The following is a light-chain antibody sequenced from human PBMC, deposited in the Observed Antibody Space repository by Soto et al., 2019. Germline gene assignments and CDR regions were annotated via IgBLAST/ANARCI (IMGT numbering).Light chain of an antibody. CDR2: DAS. V-gene: IGKV1-5*01. CDR1: QSVRSW. J-gene: IGKJ1*01. Sequence: DIQMTQSPSTLSASVGDRVTITCLASQSVRSWLAWYQQKPGRAPKFLIYDASSLESGVPSRFSGSGSGTEFTLTISSLQPDDFATYYCQQYVTAFRSFGQGTKVDIK. CDR3: QQYVTAFRS.